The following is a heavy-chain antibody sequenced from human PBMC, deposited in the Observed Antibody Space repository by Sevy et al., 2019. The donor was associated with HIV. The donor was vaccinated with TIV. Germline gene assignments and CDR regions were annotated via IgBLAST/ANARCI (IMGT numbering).Heavy chain of an antibody. V-gene: IGHV3-23*01. CDR3: ARDRATSATGTLFDY. CDR2: LSDSGVST. Sequence: GGSLRLSCAASGFTSSSYAMSWVRQPPGRGLERVSTLSDSGVSTYYADSVKGRFTISRDNSKNILYLQMNSLRAEDTAVYYCARDRATSATGTLFDYWRQGTLVTVSS. D-gene: IGHD3-9*01. J-gene: IGHJ4*02. CDR1: GFTSSSYA.